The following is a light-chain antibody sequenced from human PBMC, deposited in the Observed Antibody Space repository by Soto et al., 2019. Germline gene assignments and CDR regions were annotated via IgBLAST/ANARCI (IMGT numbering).Light chain of an antibody. CDR1: SSDVGGYNF. J-gene: IGLJ2*01. CDR3: SSYAGSNNLL. CDR2: EVN. Sequence: QSALTQPASVFGSPGQSITFSCTGTSSDVGGYNFVSWYQQHPGKAPKLMIYEVNKRPSGVPDRFSGSKSGNTASLTVSGLQPEDEADYYCSSYAGSNNLLFGGGTKVTVL. V-gene: IGLV2-8*01.